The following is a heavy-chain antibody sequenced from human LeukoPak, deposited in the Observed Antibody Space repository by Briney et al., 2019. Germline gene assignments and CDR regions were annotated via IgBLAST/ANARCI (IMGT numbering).Heavy chain of an antibody. CDR2: INHDGSDI. Sequence: GGSLRLSCAVSGFTVSTYVMHWVRRAPGEGLVWVSRINHDGSDISYADSVKGRSTISRDNAKNTLYLQMNSLRADDTAIYYCVRDSSFKIDYWGQGTLVTVSS. CDR3: VRDSSFKIDY. CDR1: GFTVSTYV. V-gene: IGHV3-74*01. J-gene: IGHJ4*02.